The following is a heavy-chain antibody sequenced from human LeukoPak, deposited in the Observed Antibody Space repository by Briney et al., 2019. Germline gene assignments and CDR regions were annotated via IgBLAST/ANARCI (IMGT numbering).Heavy chain of an antibody. D-gene: IGHD2-2*01. CDR1: GGSISSGSYY. CDR2: IYTSGST. V-gene: IGHV4-61*02. CDR3: ARGTWPLYYFDY. J-gene: IGHJ4*02. Sequence: SQTLSLTCTVSGGSISSGSYYWSWIRQPAGKGLEWIGRIYTSGSTDYNSSLKSRVTISVDTSKNQFSLKLSSVTAADTAVYYCARGTWPLYYFDYWGQGTLVTVSS.